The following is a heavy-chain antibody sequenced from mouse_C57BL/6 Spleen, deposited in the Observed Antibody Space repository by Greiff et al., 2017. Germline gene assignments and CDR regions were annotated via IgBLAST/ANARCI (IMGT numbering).Heavy chain of an antibody. V-gene: IGHV7-1*01. Sequence: EVNVVESGGGLVQSGRSLRLSCATSGFTFSDFYMEWVRQAPGKGLEWIAASRNKANDYTTEYNASVKGRFIVSRDTSQSILYLQMNALRAEDTAIYYCARDGSSYAMDYWGQGTSVTVSS. D-gene: IGHD1-1*01. CDR2: SRNKANDYTT. CDR3: ARDGSSYAMDY. CDR1: GFTFSDFY. J-gene: IGHJ4*01.